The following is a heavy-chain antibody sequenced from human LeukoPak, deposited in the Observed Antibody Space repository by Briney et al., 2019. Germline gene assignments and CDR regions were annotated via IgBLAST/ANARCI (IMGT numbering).Heavy chain of an antibody. D-gene: IGHD3-22*01. CDR1: GFTFSSYA. CDR3: IVVPHYGAEGDY. Sequence: GGSLRLSCAASGFTFSSYAMSWVRQAPGKGLEWVSAISGSGGSTYYADSVKGRFTISRDNSKNTLYLQMNSLRAEDTAVYYCIVVPHYGAEGDYWGQGTLVTVSS. V-gene: IGHV3-23*01. CDR2: ISGSGGST. J-gene: IGHJ4*02.